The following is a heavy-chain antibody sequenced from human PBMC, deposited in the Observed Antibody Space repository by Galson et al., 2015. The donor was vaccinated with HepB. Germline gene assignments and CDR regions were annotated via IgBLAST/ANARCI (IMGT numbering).Heavy chain of an antibody. V-gene: IGHV3-30*18. CDR2: ISYDGSNK. CDR1: GFTFSSYG. D-gene: IGHD6-19*01. J-gene: IGHJ4*02. Sequence: SLRLSCAASGFTFSSYGMHWVRQAPGKGLEWVAVISYDGSNKYYADSVKGRFTISRDNSKNTLYLQMNSLRAEDTAVYYCAKERPSQYISGWDSDYWGQGTLVTVSS. CDR3: AKERPSQYISGWDSDY.